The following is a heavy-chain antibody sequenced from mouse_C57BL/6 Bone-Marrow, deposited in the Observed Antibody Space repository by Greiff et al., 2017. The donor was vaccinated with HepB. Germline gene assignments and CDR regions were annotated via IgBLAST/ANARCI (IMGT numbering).Heavy chain of an antibody. D-gene: IGHD1-1*01. CDR3: AITTVVAGNYFDY. J-gene: IGHJ2*01. Sequence: VQLQQSGAELARPGASVKLSCKASGYTFTSYGISWVKQRTGQGLEWIGEIYPRSGNTYYNEKFKGKATLTADKSSSTAYMQFSSLTSEDSAIYYCAITTVVAGNYFDYWGQGTTLTVSS. CDR1: GYTFTSYG. CDR2: IYPRSGNT. V-gene: IGHV1-81*01.